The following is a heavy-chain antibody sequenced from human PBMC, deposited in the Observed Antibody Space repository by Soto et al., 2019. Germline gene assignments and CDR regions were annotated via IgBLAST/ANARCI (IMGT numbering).Heavy chain of an antibody. Sequence: SETLSLTCAVSGGSISGGGFSWSWIRQPPGKGLEWIGYILHTGGTQYNPSLKSRVSMSVAKSKNQFSLHLTSVTAADTAVYYCARLQFGEGFDYWGQGALVTVSS. V-gene: IGHV4-30-2*01. CDR2: ILHTGGT. D-gene: IGHD3-10*01. CDR3: ARLQFGEGFDY. CDR1: GGSISGGGFS. J-gene: IGHJ4*02.